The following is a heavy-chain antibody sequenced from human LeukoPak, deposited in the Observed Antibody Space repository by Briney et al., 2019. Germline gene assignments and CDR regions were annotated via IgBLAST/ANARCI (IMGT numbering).Heavy chain of an antibody. CDR2: IYDSGST. D-gene: IGHD2-15*01. J-gene: IGHJ3*02. Sequence: SQTLSLTCTVSGASIRSGDYYWSWIRQPPGKGLEWIRYIYDSGSTYYNPSLKSRITISVDTSENRFSLKLSSVTATDTAVYYCARDCSGGSCYGAFDIWGQGTMVTVSS. V-gene: IGHV4-30-4*01. CDR1: GASIRSGDYY. CDR3: ARDCSGGSCYGAFDI.